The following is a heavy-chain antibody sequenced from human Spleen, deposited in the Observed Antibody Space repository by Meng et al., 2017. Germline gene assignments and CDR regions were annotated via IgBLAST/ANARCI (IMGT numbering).Heavy chain of an antibody. D-gene: IGHD1-20*01. J-gene: IGHJ4*02. CDR1: GFTFDHYG. V-gene: IGHV3-20*04. CDR3: ARDNGNDGYDY. Sequence: ESLKISCAASGFTFDHYGMNWVRQAPGKGLEWVSGINWNGVSTNYGDPVKGRFTISRDNAKKSLYLQMNSLRAEDTARYYCARDNGNDGYDYWGQGTVVTVSS. CDR2: INWNGVST.